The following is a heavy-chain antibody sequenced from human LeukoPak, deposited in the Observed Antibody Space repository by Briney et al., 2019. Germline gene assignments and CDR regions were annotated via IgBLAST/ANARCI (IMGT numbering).Heavy chain of an antibody. J-gene: IGHJ4*02. D-gene: IGHD2-2*01. CDR1: GYTFTGYY. CDR3: ARGDCSSTSCHPVY. Sequence: ASVKVSCKASGYTFTGYYMHWVRQAPGQGLEGMGWINPNSGGTNYAQKFQGRVTMTRDTSISTAYMELSSLRSEDTAVYYCARGDCSSTSCHPVYWGQGTLVTVSS. CDR2: INPNSGGT. V-gene: IGHV1-2*02.